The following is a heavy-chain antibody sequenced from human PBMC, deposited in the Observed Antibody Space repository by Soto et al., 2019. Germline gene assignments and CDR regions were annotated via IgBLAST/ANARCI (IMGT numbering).Heavy chain of an antibody. CDR3: ARGDFSLAGRWDV. CDR2: IYHSGTT. D-gene: IGHD6-19*01. Sequence: PSETLSLTCAVSGYSISSGHYWGWIRQPPGKGLEWIGSIYHSGTTYYNRSLKSRVTVLVDTSKNQFSLKLTSVRSADTAVYYCARGDFSLAGRWDVWGQGTTVTVS. J-gene: IGHJ6*02. CDR1: GYSISSGHY. V-gene: IGHV4-38-2*01.